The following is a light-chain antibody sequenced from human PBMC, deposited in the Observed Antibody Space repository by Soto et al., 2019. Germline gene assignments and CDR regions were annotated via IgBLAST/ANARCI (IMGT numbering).Light chain of an antibody. Sequence: IQLTQSPSSLSASVGDRVTITCRASQAINFYVAWYQQRPGRAPQLLIYAASALQTGVPSRFSGSGSGTDFTLTITNLQPEDSGTYYCQHPKWAFGQGTTVEI. CDR3: QHPKWA. CDR2: AAS. V-gene: IGKV1-9*01. CDR1: QAINFY. J-gene: IGKJ1*01.